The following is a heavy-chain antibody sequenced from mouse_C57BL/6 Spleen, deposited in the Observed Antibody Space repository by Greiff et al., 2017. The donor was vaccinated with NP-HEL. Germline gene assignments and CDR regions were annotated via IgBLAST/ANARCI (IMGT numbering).Heavy chain of an antibody. Sequence: QVQLKQSGPELVKPGASVKISCKASGYAFSSSWMNWVKQRPGKGLEWIGRIYPGDGDTNYNGKFKGKATLTADKSSSTAYMQLSSLTSEDSAVYFCARYPQLGREGYFDYWGQGTTLTVSS. J-gene: IGHJ2*01. D-gene: IGHD4-1*02. CDR2: IYPGDGDT. CDR1: GYAFSSSW. CDR3: ARYPQLGREGYFDY. V-gene: IGHV1-82*01.